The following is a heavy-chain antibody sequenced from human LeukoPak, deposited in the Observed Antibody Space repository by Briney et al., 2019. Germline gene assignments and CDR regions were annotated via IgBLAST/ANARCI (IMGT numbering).Heavy chain of an antibody. CDR3: XXXIVXXXXXXXDY. CDR1: GFTFDDYA. D-gene: IGHD2-15*01. CDR2: ISGDGGST. J-gene: IGHJ4*02. Sequence: GGSLRLSCAASGFTFDDYAMHWVRQAPGRGLEWVSLISGDGGSTYYADSVKCRFTISRDNSKNSLYLQMNILRTKDTALYHXXXXIVXXXXXXXDYWGQGTLVTVSS. V-gene: IGHV3-43*02.